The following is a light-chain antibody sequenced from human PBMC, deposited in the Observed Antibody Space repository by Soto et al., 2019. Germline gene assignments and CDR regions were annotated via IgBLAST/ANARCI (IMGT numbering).Light chain of an antibody. V-gene: IGLV1-40*01. CDR1: SSNIGADYD. J-gene: IGLJ2*01. CDR3: LSYDSSLSGVV. CDR2: GNI. Sequence: QLVLTQPPSVSGAPGQRVTISCSGSSSNIGADYDVHWYQQLPGTAPKLLIYGNINRPSGVPDRFSASKSGTSASLAITGLQDEDEAGYYCLSYDSSLSGVVFGGGTKLSVL.